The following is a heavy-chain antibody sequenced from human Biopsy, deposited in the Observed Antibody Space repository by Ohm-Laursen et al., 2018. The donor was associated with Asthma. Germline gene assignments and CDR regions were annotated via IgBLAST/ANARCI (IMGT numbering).Heavy chain of an antibody. J-gene: IGHJ3*02. Sequence: GASVKVSCKASGYTFTSYGISWVRQAPGQGLEWMGWISAYNGNTNYAQKLQGRVTMTTDTSTSTAYMELRSLRSDGTAVYYCASSIAVADSDAFDIWGQGTMVTVSS. CDR1: GYTFTSYG. V-gene: IGHV1-18*01. CDR3: ASSIAVADSDAFDI. D-gene: IGHD6-19*01. CDR2: ISAYNGNT.